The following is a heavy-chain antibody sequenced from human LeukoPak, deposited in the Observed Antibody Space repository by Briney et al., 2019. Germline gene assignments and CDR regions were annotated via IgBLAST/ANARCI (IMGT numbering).Heavy chain of an antibody. D-gene: IGHD2-21*02. J-gene: IGHJ4*02. CDR3: AKVGDCGGDCYYDY. Sequence: GGSLRLSCAASGFTFSSYAMSWVRQAPGKGLEWVSAISGSGGSTYYADSVKGRFTISRDNPKNTLYLQMNSLRAEDTAVYYCAKVGDCGGDCYYDYWGQGTLVTVSS. CDR2: ISGSGGST. V-gene: IGHV3-23*01. CDR1: GFTFSSYA.